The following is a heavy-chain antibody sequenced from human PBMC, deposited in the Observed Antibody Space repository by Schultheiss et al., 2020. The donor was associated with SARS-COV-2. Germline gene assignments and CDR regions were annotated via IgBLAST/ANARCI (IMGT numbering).Heavy chain of an antibody. J-gene: IGHJ5*02. CDR1: GFSLSNARMG. V-gene: IGHV2-70*12. D-gene: IGHD3-3*01. Sequence: SGPTLVKPTETLTLTCTVSGFSLSNARMGVSWIRQPPGKALEWLALIDWDDDKYYSTSLKTRLTISKDTSKNQVVLTMTNMDPVDTATYYCARVYYDFWSGYCFDPWGQGTLVTVSS. CDR3: ARVYYDFWSGYCFDP. CDR2: IDWDDDK.